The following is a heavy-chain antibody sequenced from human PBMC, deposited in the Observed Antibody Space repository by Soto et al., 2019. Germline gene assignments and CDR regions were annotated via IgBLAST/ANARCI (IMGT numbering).Heavy chain of an antibody. CDR1: GYSFINYW. CDR2: IYPGDSDT. J-gene: IGHJ4*02. D-gene: IGHD3-3*01. CDR3: SRGEVTIFGAVPIDY. V-gene: IGHV5-51*01. Sequence: GESLKISCKGSGYSFINYWIGWVRQMPGKGLEWMGIIYPGDSDTRYSPSFQGQVTISADKSISTAYLQWNTLKASDTAMYYCSRGEVTIFGAVPIDYWGQGTLVTVSS.